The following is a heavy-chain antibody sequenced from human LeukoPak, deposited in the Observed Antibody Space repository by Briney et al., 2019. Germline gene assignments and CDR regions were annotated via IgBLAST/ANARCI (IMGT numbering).Heavy chain of an antibody. Sequence: GGSLRLSCSASGFTFSYYAMHWVRQAPGKGLEYVSGVTSSGGSTYYTDSVKGRFTISRDNSNNTLYLQMSSLRAEDTAVYYCVKGDYSGYTFPAFDYWGQGTLVSVSS. CDR1: GFTFSYYA. D-gene: IGHD5-12*01. V-gene: IGHV3-64D*06. CDR2: VTSSGGST. CDR3: VKGDYSGYTFPAFDY. J-gene: IGHJ4*02.